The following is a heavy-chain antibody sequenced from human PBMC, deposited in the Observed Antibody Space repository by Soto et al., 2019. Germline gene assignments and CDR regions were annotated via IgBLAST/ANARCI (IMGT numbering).Heavy chain of an antibody. CDR2: ISYDGSNK. CDR3: AWDARPEGDYGEIDY. CDR1: GFTFSSYA. D-gene: IGHD4-17*01. V-gene: IGHV3-30-3*01. Sequence: PGGSLRLSCAASGFTFSSYAMHWVRQAPGKGLEWVAVISYDGSNKYYADSVKGRFTISRDNSKNTLYLQMNSLRAEDTAVYYCAWDARPEGDYGEIDYWGQGTLVTVSS. J-gene: IGHJ4*02.